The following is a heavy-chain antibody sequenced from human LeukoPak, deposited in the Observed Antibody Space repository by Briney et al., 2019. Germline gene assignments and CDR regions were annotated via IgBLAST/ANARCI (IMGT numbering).Heavy chain of an antibody. CDR2: IKRDGSER. J-gene: IGHJ4*02. V-gene: IGHV3-7*01. Sequence: GGSLRLSCAASGCTFSSYWMSWVRQAPGKGLEWVANIKRDGSERYYVDSVEGRFTISRDNAKNSLYLQMNSLRAEDTAVYYCARSQYWGQGTLVTVSS. CDR1: GCTFSSYW. CDR3: ARSQY.